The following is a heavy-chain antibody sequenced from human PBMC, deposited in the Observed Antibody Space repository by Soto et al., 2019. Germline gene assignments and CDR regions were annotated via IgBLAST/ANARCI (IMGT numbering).Heavy chain of an antibody. V-gene: IGHV1-2*02. J-gene: IGHJ5*02. CDR1: GYTFTGYY. CDR3: ARDVSSGWYAH. Sequence: ASVKVSCKSSGYTFTGYYIHWVRQAPGQGLEWMGWINPNSGGTNYAQKFQGRVTMTRDTSISTAYMELSRLRSDDTAVYYCARDVSSGWYAHWGQGTLVTVSS. D-gene: IGHD6-19*01. CDR2: INPNSGGT.